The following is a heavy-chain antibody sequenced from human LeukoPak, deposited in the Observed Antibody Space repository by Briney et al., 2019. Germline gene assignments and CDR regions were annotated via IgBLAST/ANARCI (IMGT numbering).Heavy chain of an antibody. J-gene: IGHJ3*02. V-gene: IGHV4-31*02. CDR3: ASRTPGIDAFDI. CDR1: GGSISSDGYY. Sequence: PSQTLSLTCTVSGGSISSDGYYWSWIGQHPGKGLEWIGYIYFSGSTYYNPSLKSRVNVPVDTSKNQFSLKLSSVTAADTAVYYCASRTPGIDAFDIWGQGTMVTVSS. CDR2: IYFSGST. D-gene: IGHD3-10*01.